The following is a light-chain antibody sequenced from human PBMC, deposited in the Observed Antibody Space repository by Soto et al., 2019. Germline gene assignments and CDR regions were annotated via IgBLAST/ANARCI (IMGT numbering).Light chain of an antibody. V-gene: IGLV1-47*01. CDR1: SSNIGRNY. Sequence: QSVLTQPPSASGTPGQRVTISCSGGSSNIGRNYVYWYQQLPGTAPKLLIYRNNQRPSGLPDRFSGSKFGTSASLAISGLRSDDEADYYCAAWDGSLSDYVFGPGTKVTVL. CDR3: AAWDGSLSDYV. J-gene: IGLJ1*01. CDR2: RNN.